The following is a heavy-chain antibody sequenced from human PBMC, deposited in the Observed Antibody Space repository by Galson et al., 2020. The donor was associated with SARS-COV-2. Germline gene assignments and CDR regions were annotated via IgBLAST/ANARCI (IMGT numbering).Heavy chain of an antibody. CDR3: ARDFTVFGVVPGWFDP. Sequence: SETLSLTCTVSGGSISSYYWSWIRQSPGRGLEWIGYIYYTRSTRYNPSNYNPSLKSRVTISVDTSKNQISLRLNSVTAADTAVYYCARDFTVFGVVPGWFDPWGQGTLVTVSS. V-gene: IGHV4-59*01. CDR1: GGSISSYY. D-gene: IGHD3-3*01. CDR2: IYYTRSTRYNPS. J-gene: IGHJ5*02.